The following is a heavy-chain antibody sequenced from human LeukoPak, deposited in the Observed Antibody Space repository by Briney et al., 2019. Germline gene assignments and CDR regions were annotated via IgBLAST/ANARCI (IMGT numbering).Heavy chain of an antibody. D-gene: IGHD3-10*01. V-gene: IGHV3-48*03. J-gene: IGHJ4*02. CDR3: ASRGLTEFHYFDF. CDR2: INSGGSTI. Sequence: PGGSLRLSCAASGFTFNNYAMNWVRQAPGKGLEWISYINSGGSTIYYADSVKGRFTISRDNAKNSLSLQMNSLRAEDTAVYYCASRGLTEFHYFDFWGPGTLVTVSS. CDR1: GFTFNNYA.